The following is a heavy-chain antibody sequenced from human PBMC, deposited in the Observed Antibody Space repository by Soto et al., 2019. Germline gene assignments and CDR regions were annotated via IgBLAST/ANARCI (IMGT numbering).Heavy chain of an antibody. J-gene: IGHJ4*02. V-gene: IGHV3-30*18. CDR3: AKDTGPLD. CDR2: ISYDGSNK. D-gene: IGHD2-8*02. Sequence: GGSLRLSCAASGFTFSSYGMHWVRQAPGKGLEWVAVISYDGSNKYYADSVKGRFTISRDNSKNTLYLQMNSLRAEDTAVYYCAKDTGPLDWGQGTLVTVSS. CDR1: GFTFSSYG.